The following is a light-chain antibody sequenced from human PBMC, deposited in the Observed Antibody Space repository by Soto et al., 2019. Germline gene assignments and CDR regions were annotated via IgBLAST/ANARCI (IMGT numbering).Light chain of an antibody. V-gene: IGLV1-51*01. J-gene: IGLJ2*01. Sequence: QSVLTQPPSVSAAPGQKVTISCSGSSSNIGNNYVSWYQQLPGTAPKPLIYDNNKRPSGIPDRFSGSKSGTSATLGITGLQTGDEADYYCGTWDSSLSAGGVFGGGTKLTV. CDR1: SSNIGNNY. CDR3: GTWDSSLSAGGV. CDR2: DNN.